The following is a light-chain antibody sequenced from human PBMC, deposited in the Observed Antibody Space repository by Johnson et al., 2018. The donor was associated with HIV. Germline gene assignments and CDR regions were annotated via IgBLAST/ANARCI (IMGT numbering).Light chain of an antibody. CDR2: RNN. V-gene: IGLV1-51*02. CDR1: RSNIGSNT. CDR3: GTWDSSLSAGRV. Sequence: QSILTQPPSVSAAPGQRVTISCSGSRSNIGSNTVNWYQQFPGTAPKLLIYRNNQRPSGVPDRFSGSKSGTSATLGITGLQTGDEADYYCGTWDSSLSAGRVFGTGTEVTVL. J-gene: IGLJ1*01.